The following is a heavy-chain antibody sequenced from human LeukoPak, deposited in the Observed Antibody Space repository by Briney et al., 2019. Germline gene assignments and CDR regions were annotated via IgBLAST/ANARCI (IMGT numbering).Heavy chain of an antibody. CDR1: GGSISSSNW. D-gene: IGHD3-10*01. CDR3: ARGKTYYPMYYYGSGSYRPYYFDY. CDR2: IYHSGST. V-gene: IGHV4-4*02. J-gene: IGHJ4*02. Sequence: PSETLSLTCAVSGGSISSSNWWSWVRQPPGKGLEWIGEIYHSGSTNYNPSLKSRVTIAVDKSKNQFSLKLSSVTAADTAVYYCARGKTYYPMYYYGSGSYRPYYFDYWGQGTLVTVSS.